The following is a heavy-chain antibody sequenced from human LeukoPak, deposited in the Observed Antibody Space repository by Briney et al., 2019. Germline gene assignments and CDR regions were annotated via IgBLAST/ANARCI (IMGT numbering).Heavy chain of an antibody. CDR1: GFTFSSYA. D-gene: IGHD3-3*01. V-gene: IGHV3-23*01. J-gene: IGHJ4*02. Sequence: GGSLRLSCAASGFTFSSYAMSWVHQAPGKGLEWVSAISGSGGSTYYADSVKGRFTISRDNSKNTLYLQMNSLRAEDTAVYYCAKDKQSLGITIFGVVAYYFDYWGQGTLVTVSS. CDR2: ISGSGGST. CDR3: AKDKQSLGITIFGVVAYYFDY.